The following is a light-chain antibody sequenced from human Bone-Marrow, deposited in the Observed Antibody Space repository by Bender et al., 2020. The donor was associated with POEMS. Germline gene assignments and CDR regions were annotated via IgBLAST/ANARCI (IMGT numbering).Light chain of an antibody. CDR1: SSDVGHFGL. CDR3: CSFSWTTADV. J-gene: IGLJ1*01. CDR2: QVT. Sequence: QSALTQPASVSGSPGQSITISCTGTSSDVGHFGLVSWYQHHPGMAPKLIIYQVTKRPSGVSTRFSGSKSGHTASLPLSALQSEGEADYYCCSFSWTTADVFGAGPRDPVL. V-gene: IGLV2-23*02.